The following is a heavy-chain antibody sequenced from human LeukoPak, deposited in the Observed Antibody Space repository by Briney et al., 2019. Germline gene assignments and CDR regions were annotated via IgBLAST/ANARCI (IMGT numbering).Heavy chain of an antibody. CDR2: IKSKTDGGTT. CDR1: GFIFDDYA. J-gene: IGHJ5*02. Sequence: GGSLRLSCAASGFIFDDYAMHWVRQAPGKGLEWVGRIKSKTDGGTTDYAAPVKGRFTISRDDSKNTLYLQMNSLKAEDTAVYYCTTFQYYDILSNWFDPWGQGTLVTVSS. CDR3: TTFQYYDILSNWFDP. D-gene: IGHD3-9*01. V-gene: IGHV3-15*01.